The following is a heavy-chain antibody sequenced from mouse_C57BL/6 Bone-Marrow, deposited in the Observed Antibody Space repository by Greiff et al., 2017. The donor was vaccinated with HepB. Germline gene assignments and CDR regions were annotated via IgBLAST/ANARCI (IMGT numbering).Heavy chain of an antibody. CDR2: ISSGGSYT. J-gene: IGHJ3*01. Sequence: EVQLVESGGDLVKPGGSLKLSCAASGFTFSSYGMSWVRQTPDKRLEWVATISSGGSYTYYPDSVKGRFTISRDNAKNTLYLQMSSLKSEDTAMYYCARHLSGTTVVAPFAYWGQGTLVTVSA. CDR1: GFTFSSYG. CDR3: ARHLSGTTVVAPFAY. V-gene: IGHV5-6*01. D-gene: IGHD1-1*01.